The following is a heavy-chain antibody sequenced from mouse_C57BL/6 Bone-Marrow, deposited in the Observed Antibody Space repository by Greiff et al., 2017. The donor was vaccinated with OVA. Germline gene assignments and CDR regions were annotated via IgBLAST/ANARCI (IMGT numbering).Heavy chain of an antibody. J-gene: IGHJ1*03. V-gene: IGHV1-9*01. CDR2: ILPGSGST. Sequence: VKVVDSGAELMKPGASVKLSCKATGYTFTGYWIEWVKQRPGHGLEWIGEILPGSGSTNYNEKFKGKATFTADTSSNTAYMQLSSLTTEDSAIYYCARSYYDYDVFYWYFDVWGTGTTVTVSS. CDR1: GYTFTGYW. D-gene: IGHD2-4*01. CDR3: ARSYYDYDVFYWYFDV.